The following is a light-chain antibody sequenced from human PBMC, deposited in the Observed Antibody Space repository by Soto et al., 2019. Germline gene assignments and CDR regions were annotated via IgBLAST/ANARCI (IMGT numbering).Light chain of an antibody. V-gene: IGKV1-39*01. J-gene: IGKJ1*01. CDR1: QSITTF. CDR3: QQAYGAPPT. CDR2: AAS. Sequence: DIQVTQSPSSLSASVGDRVTITCRASQSITTFLNWYQQKPGNAPKLLIYAASSLQTGVPSRFSGSGSGTDFTLTISSLQREDFATYYCQQAYGAPPTFGPGPKVDIK.